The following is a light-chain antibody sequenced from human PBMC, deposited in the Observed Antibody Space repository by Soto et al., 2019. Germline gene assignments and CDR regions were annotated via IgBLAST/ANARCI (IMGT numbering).Light chain of an antibody. Sequence: QSALTQPRSVSRSPGQSVTISCTGTNSDVGTYNYVSWYQQHPGKAPKLIIYDVTKRPSGVPDRFSGSKSGNTASLIISGLQAADEAEYYCCCCSYAGSSSFRVLFGGGTQLTVL. CDR1: NSDVGTYNY. CDR2: DVT. CDR3: CSYAGSSSFRVL. J-gene: IGLJ2*01. V-gene: IGLV2-11*01.